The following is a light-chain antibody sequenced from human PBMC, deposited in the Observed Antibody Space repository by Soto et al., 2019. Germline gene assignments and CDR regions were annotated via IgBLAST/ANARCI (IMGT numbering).Light chain of an antibody. CDR2: GTS. Sequence: EIVLTQSPATLSLSPGERATLSCRASQSVTTYLAWYQQKPGQAPRLLIYGTSTRATGIPDRFSGSGSGTDFTLTIRKLEPEDFAVYYCQQFGGSPPRFTFGPGTKVEVK. CDR1: QSVTTY. CDR3: QQFGGSPPRFT. J-gene: IGKJ3*01. V-gene: IGKV3-20*01.